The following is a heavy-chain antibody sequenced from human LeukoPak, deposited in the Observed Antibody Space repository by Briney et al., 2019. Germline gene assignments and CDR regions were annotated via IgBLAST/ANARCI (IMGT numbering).Heavy chain of an antibody. V-gene: IGHV3-48*03. CDR3: ARSRSSSSSGLADY. CDR1: GFTFSSYE. D-gene: IGHD6-6*01. CDR2: ISSSGSTI. J-gene: IGHJ4*02. Sequence: GGSLRLSCAASGFTFSSYEMNWVRQAPGKGLEWVSYISSSGSTIYYADSVKGRFTISRDNAKNSLYLQMNSLRAEDTAVYYCARSRSSSSSGLADYCGQGTLVTVSS.